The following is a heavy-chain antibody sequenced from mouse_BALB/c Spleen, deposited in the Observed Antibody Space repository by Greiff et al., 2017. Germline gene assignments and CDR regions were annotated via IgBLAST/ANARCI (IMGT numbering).Heavy chain of an antibody. Sequence: VQLKQSGPGLVKPSQSLSLTCTVTGYSITSDYAWNWIRQFPGNKLEWMGYISYSGSTSYNPSLKSRVSITRDTSKNQFFLQLNSVTTEDTATYYCARSGYDKAWFAYWGQGTLVTVSA. CDR3: ARSGYDKAWFAY. CDR2: ISYSGST. V-gene: IGHV3-2*02. CDR1: GYSITSDYA. J-gene: IGHJ3*01. D-gene: IGHD2-2*01.